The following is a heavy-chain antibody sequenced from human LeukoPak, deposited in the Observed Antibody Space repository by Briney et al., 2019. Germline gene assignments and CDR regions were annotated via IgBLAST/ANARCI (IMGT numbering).Heavy chain of an antibody. D-gene: IGHD2-15*01. CDR1: GYTFTSYG. J-gene: IGHJ5*02. V-gene: IGHV1-18*01. Sequence: GASVKVSCKASGYTFTSYGISWVRQAPGQGLEWMGWISAYNGNTNYAQKLQGRVTMTTDTSTSTAYMELRSLRSEDTAVYYCARLAGGPYCSGGSCYPWFDPWGQGTLVTVSS. CDR3: ARLAGGPYCSGGSCYPWFDP. CDR2: ISAYNGNT.